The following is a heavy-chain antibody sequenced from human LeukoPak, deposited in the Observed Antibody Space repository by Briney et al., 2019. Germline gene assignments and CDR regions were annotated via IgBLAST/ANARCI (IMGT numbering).Heavy chain of an antibody. CDR2: ISAYNGYT. CDR1: GYSFTNYG. J-gene: IGHJ4*02. D-gene: IGHD3-22*01. Sequence: ASVKVSCKAPGYSFTNYGISWVRQAPGQGLEWMGWISAYNGYTHFAQKFQGRVTMTTDTSTSTAYMELRSLRSDDTAVYYCARGFPPRRNYDSSGYYSYYFDHWGQGTLVTVSS. CDR3: ARGFPPRRNYDSSGYYSYYFDH. V-gene: IGHV1-18*01.